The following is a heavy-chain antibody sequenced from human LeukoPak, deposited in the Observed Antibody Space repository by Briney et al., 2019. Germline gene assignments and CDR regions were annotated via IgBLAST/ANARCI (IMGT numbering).Heavy chain of an antibody. V-gene: IGHV5-51*01. CDR3: ARGSGSYRYYYYMDV. Sequence: GESLKISCKGSGYSFTSYWIGWVRQMPGKGLEGRGIIYPGYSDTRYSPSFQGQVPISADKSSSTPSLQWSSLKASDTAMYYCARGSGSYRYYYYMDVWGKGTTVTVSS. CDR2: IYPGYSDT. D-gene: IGHD3-10*01. CDR1: GYSFTSYW. J-gene: IGHJ6*03.